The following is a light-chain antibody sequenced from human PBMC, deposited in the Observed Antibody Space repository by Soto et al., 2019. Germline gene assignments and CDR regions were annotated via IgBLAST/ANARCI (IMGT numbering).Light chain of an antibody. CDR3: CSDAGSFRV. CDR2: DVS. J-gene: IGLJ2*01. Sequence: QSALTQPHSVSGSPGQSVTISRTGAPIVLGVNYISWYEQYPGKAPKLLLYDVSQRPSGVPDRFSGSKSGDTASLTVSGRQAEDEADYYCCSDAGSFRVFXGGTKVTV. CDR1: PIVLGVNY. V-gene: IGLV2-11*01.